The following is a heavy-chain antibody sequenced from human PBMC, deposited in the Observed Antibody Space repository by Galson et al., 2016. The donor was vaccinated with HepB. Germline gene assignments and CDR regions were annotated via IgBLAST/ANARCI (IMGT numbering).Heavy chain of an antibody. CDR3: VATLVATAAIAHFDF. V-gene: IGHV4-59*01. J-gene: IGHJ4*02. Sequence: SETLSLTCTVSSGSISDYYWTWIRQPPGRTLEWIGYISPSGITNYNPSLRSRLTMSIDTSSYQVSLTMNSVTAADTAVYYCVATLVATAAIAHFDFWGQGTLVTVSS. CDR2: ISPSGIT. D-gene: IGHD5-24*01. CDR1: SGSISDYY.